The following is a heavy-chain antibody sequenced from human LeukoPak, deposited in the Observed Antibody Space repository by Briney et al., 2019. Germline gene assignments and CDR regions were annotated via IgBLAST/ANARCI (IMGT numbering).Heavy chain of an antibody. CDR2: IIPIFGTA. CDR1: GGTFSSYA. V-gene: IGHV1-69*13. CDR3: AKENCSGGSCYWLDP. J-gene: IGHJ5*02. D-gene: IGHD2-15*01. Sequence: EASVKVSCKASGGTFSSYAISWVRQAPGQGLEWMGGIIPIFGTANYAQKFQGRVTITADESTSTAYMELSSLRSEDTAVYYCAKENCSGGSCYWLDPWGQGTLVTVSS.